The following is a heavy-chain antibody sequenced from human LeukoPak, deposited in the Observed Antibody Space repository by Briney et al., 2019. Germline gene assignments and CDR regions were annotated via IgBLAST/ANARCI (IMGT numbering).Heavy chain of an antibody. CDR1: GFTFSDYY. J-gene: IGHJ4*02. CDR3: ARVRRYSSGYERYFDY. D-gene: IGHD5-12*01. V-gene: IGHV3-11*04. Sequence: GGSLRLSCAASGFTFSDYYMSWIRQAPGKGLEWVSYISSSGSTIYYADSVKGRFTISRDNAKNSLYLQMNSLRAEDTAVYYCARVRRYSSGYERYFDYWGQGTLVTVSS. CDR2: ISSSGSTI.